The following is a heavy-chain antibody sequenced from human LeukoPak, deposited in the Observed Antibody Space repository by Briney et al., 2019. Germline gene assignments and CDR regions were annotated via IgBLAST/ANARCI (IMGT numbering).Heavy chain of an antibody. V-gene: IGHV3-30*01. J-gene: IGHJ4*02. D-gene: IGHD6-6*01. CDR2: ISYDGSNK. Sequence: GRSLRLSCASSGVTFSSYAMHWVRQAPGKGLEWVAVISYDGSNKYYADSVKGRFTISRDNSKNTLYLQMNSLRAEDTAVYYCARGRNSSSSRAYFDYWGQGTLVTVSS. CDR1: GVTFSSYA. CDR3: ARGRNSSSSRAYFDY.